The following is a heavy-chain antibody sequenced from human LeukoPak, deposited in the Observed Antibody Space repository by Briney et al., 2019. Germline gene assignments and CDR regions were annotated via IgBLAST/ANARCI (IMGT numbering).Heavy chain of an antibody. Sequence: SETLSLTCAVYGGSFSDDYWSWIRQSPGKGLEWIGEISHGGSTNYNPSLQSRVTISVDTSKNQFSLKLSSVTAADTAVYYCARVSYYGSGSPSFDYWGQGTLVTVSS. V-gene: IGHV4-34*01. J-gene: IGHJ4*02. D-gene: IGHD3-10*01. CDR2: ISHGGST. CDR1: GGSFSDDY. CDR3: ARVSYYGSGSPSFDY.